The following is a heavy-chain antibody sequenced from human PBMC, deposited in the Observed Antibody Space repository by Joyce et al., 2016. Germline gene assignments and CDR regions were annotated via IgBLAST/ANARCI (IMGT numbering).Heavy chain of an antibody. CDR1: GFTFRFYA. V-gene: IGHV3-23*01. J-gene: IGHJ4*02. CDR2: IVGSGRTT. Sequence: DVQLLESGGGLVHPAESLTLSCPTSGFTFRFYAMSWVRQAPGKGLEWVADIVGSGRTTHYWVSMRGRFTISRDKSGDTLFLQMRSLRGDDTALYYCAKGSALADWGKGILVTVSS. D-gene: IGHD6-19*01. CDR3: AKGSALAD.